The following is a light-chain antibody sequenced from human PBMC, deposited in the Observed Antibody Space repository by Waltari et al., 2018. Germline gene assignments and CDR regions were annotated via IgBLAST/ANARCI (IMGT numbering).Light chain of an antibody. CDR2: DIY. Sequence: QSALTQPRSVSGSSGQSVTMSCTGTSSDIGDYEYVSWYQQHPGKAPKLIIHDIYRRPSGVPDGFSASKSGNTASRTISGLQADDEADYYCCSYTGRKTWVFGGGTKVTVL. CDR3: CSYTGRKTWV. J-gene: IGLJ3*02. V-gene: IGLV2-11*01. CDR1: SSDIGDYEY.